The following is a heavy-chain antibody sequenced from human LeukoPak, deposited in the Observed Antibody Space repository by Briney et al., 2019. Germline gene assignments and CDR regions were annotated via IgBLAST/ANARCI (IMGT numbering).Heavy chain of an antibody. CDR2: IRYDGSNK. D-gene: IGHD3-10*01. Sequence: GGSLRLSCAASGFTFSNYGMHWVRQAPGKGLEWVAFIRYDGSNKYYADSVEGRFTISRDNSKNTLYLQMNSLRAEDTAVYYCAKGSTMVRGVIKGYWGQGTLVTVSS. CDR1: GFTFSNYG. V-gene: IGHV3-30*02. CDR3: AKGSTMVRGVIKGY. J-gene: IGHJ4*02.